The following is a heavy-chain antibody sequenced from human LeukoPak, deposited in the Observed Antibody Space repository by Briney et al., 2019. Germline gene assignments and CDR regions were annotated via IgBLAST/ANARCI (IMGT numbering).Heavy chain of an antibody. D-gene: IGHD6-13*01. V-gene: IGHV3-21*01. CDR3: ARDASGRQQLVLDAFDI. CDR1: GFTFSSYS. Sequence: GGSLRLSCAASGFTFSSYSMNWVRQAPGKGLEWVSSISSSSSYIYYADSVKGRFTISRDNAKNSLYPQMNSLRAEDTAVYYCARDASGRQQLVLDAFDIWGQGTMVTVSS. J-gene: IGHJ3*02. CDR2: ISSSSSYI.